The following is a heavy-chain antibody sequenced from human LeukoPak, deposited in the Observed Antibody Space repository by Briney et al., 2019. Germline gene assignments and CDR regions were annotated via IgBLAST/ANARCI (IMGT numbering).Heavy chain of an antibody. Sequence: GESLKISCKGSGYSFTSYWIGWVRQMPGKGLEWMGIIYPGDSDTRYSPSFQGQVTISTDKSISTAYLQWSSLKASDTAVYYCARHAPDDFWSGEPFDYWGQGTLVTVSS. CDR1: GYSFTSYW. J-gene: IGHJ4*02. CDR3: ARHAPDDFWSGEPFDY. D-gene: IGHD3-3*01. CDR2: IYPGDSDT. V-gene: IGHV5-51*01.